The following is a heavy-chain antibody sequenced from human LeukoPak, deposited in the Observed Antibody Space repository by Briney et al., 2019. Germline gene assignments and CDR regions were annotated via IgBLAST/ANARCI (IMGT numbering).Heavy chain of an antibody. CDR2: ISSSSSYI. CDR1: GFTFSSYS. J-gene: IGHJ4*02. CDR3: ARDLGERYFDWLLGTPDY. D-gene: IGHD3-9*01. V-gene: IGHV3-21*01. Sequence: GGSLRLSCAASGFTFSSYSMNWVRQAPGKGLEWVSSISSSSSYIYYADSVKGRFTISRDNAKNSLYLQMNSLRAEDTAVYYCARDLGERYFDWLLGTPDYWGQGTLVTVSS.